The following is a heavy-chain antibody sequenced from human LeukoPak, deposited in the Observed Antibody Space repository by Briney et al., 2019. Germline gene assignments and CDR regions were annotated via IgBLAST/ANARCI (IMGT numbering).Heavy chain of an antibody. D-gene: IGHD6-6*01. V-gene: IGHV1-69*05. Sequence: SVKVSCKASGGTFSSYAISWVRQAPGQGLEWMGGIIPIFGTANYAQKFQGRVTITTDESTSTAYMELSGLRSEDTAVYYCARDRPYSSSSWWYFDLWGRGTLVTVSS. CDR2: IIPIFGTA. CDR1: GGTFSSYA. J-gene: IGHJ2*01. CDR3: ARDRPYSSSSWWYFDL.